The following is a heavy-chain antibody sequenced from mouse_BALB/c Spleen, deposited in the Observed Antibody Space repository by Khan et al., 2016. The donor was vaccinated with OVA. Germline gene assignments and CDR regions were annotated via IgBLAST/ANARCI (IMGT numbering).Heavy chain of an antibody. Sequence: QVQLKQSGPGLVAPSQSLSITCTVSGFSLTSYGVGWVRQPPGKGLEWLGVIWGDGSTNYHSALISRLNINKDNSKSQVFLKLNSLQTEDTATYYCALYYYGRAWFAYWGQGTLVTVSA. CDR1: GFSLTSYG. V-gene: IGHV2-3*01. CDR2: IWGDGST. CDR3: ALYYYGRAWFAY. D-gene: IGHD1-1*01. J-gene: IGHJ3*01.